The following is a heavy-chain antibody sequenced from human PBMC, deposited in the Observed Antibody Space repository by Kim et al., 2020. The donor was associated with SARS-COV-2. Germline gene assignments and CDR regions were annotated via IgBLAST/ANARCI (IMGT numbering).Heavy chain of an antibody. Sequence: SETLSLTCAVYGGSFSGYYWSWIRQPPGKGLEWIGEINHSGSTNYNPSLKSRVTISVDTSKNQFSLKLSSVTAADTAVYYCASAYCGGDCSNNWGQGTLVTVSS. D-gene: IGHD2-21*02. J-gene: IGHJ4*02. CDR2: INHSGST. V-gene: IGHV4-34*01. CDR1: GGSFSGYY. CDR3: ASAYCGGDCSNN.